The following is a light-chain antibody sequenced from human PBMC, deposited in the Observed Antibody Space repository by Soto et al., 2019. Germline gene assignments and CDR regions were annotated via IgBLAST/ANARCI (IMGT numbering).Light chain of an antibody. Sequence: QSVLTQPASVSGSPGQSITISCTGTISDIGLYKFVSWYQHHPGKAPKLIIYDVSSRASGISTRFSGSKSGNTASLTISGLQAEDEADYYCTSYTTANILVFFGGGTKLTVL. CDR3: TSYTTANILVF. V-gene: IGLV2-14*03. J-gene: IGLJ2*01. CDR1: ISDIGLYKF. CDR2: DVS.